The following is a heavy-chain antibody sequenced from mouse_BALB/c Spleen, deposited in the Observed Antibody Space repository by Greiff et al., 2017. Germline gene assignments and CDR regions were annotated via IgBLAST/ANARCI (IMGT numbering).Heavy chain of an antibody. J-gene: IGHJ4*01. CDR2: ISSGGSYT. CDR1: GFTFSSYA. Sequence: EVQLVESGGGLVKPGGSLKLSCAASGFTFSSYAMSWVRQSPEKRLEWVAEISSGGSYTYYPDTVTGRFTISRDNAKNTLYLEMSSLRSEDTAMYYCARGGYGSSSYAMDYWGQGTSVTVSS. V-gene: IGHV5-9-4*01. D-gene: IGHD1-1*01. CDR3: ARGGYGSSSYAMDY.